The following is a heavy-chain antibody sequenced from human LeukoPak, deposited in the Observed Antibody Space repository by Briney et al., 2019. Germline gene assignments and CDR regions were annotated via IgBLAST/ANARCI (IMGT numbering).Heavy chain of an antibody. CDR2: IYYSGST. D-gene: IGHD3-10*01. CDR1: GGSISSSSYY. Sequence: PSETLSLTCTVSGGSISSSSYYWGWIRQPPGKGLEWIGYIYYSGSTNYNPSLKSRVTISVDTSKNQFSLRPSSVTAADTAVYYCARDQGVRGVQYWGQGTLVTVSS. CDR3: ARDQGVRGVQY. J-gene: IGHJ4*02. V-gene: IGHV4-61*01.